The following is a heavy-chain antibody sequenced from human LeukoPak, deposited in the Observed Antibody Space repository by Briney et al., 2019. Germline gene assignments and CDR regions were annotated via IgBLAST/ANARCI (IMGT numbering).Heavy chain of an antibody. D-gene: IGHD6-19*01. CDR1: GGSISSYY. CDR3: ARRSSSTGWSFDY. Sequence: SETLSLTCTVSGGSISSYYWTWIRQPPGKGLEWIGQIYSSGSTNYNPSLKSRVTISVDTSKNQFSLKLNSVTAADTALYYCARRSSSTGWSFDYWGQGTLVDVSS. CDR2: IYSSGST. J-gene: IGHJ4*02. V-gene: IGHV4-59*08.